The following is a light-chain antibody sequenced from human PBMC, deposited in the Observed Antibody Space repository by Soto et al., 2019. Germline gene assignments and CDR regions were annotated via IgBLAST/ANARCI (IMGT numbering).Light chain of an antibody. CDR2: GAS. Sequence: EIVLTQSPGTLSLSPGERATLSCRASQSVSSNYLAWYQQKPGQAPRLLIYGASNRATGIPDRFSGSGSGTGFTLTISRLEPEDFAVYFCQQYGSSPPFTFGQGPRWISN. J-gene: IGKJ2*01. CDR1: QSVSSNY. V-gene: IGKV3-20*01. CDR3: QQYGSSPPFT.